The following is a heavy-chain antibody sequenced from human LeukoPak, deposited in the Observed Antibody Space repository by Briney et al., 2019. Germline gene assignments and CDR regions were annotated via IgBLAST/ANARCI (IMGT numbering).Heavy chain of an antibody. D-gene: IGHD2-21*01. Sequence: SETLSLTCAVSGYSISSGYYWGWIRQPPGKGLEWIGSIYHSGSTYYNPSLKNRVTISVDTSKNQFSLKLSSVTAADTAVYYCARPDKYCGGDCYSNAFDIWGQGTMVTVSS. CDR1: GYSISSGYY. V-gene: IGHV4-38-2*01. J-gene: IGHJ3*02. CDR3: ARPDKYCGGDCYSNAFDI. CDR2: IYHSGST.